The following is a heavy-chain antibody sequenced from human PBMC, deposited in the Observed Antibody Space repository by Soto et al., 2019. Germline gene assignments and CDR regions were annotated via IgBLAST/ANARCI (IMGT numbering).Heavy chain of an antibody. CDR2: ISSRGGST. Sequence: GGSLRLSCAASGFTFSSYSMSWVRQAPGKGLEWVSVISSRGGSTYYADSVKGRFTISRDNSKNTLYLQMNSLRAEDTAVYYCAKDLPDPGYYWGQGTLVTVSS. CDR1: GFTFSSYS. CDR3: AKDLPDPGYY. V-gene: IGHV3-23*01. J-gene: IGHJ4*02.